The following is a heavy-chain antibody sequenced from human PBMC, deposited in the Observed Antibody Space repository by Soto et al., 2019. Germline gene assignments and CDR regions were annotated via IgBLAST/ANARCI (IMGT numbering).Heavy chain of an antibody. Sequence: QVQLQESGPGLVKPSETLSLTCTVSGGSLTSYYWIWIRQPPGKGLEWIGSIHNSGSTNYNPSLKGRVTISLDTHKKQFSLKVTSVTAADTAMYYCARGYCSSSSCYEFDHWGQGSLVTVSS. V-gene: IGHV4-59*01. CDR2: IHNSGST. D-gene: IGHD2-2*01. CDR3: ARGYCSSSSCYEFDH. J-gene: IGHJ4*02. CDR1: GGSLTSYY.